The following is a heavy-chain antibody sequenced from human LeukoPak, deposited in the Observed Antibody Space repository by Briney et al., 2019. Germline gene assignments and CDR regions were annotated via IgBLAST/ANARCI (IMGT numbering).Heavy chain of an antibody. Sequence: SQTLSLTCTVSGGSINGGNYYWTWLRQPAGKGLEWIGRISPSGSTNHNPSLTSRVTISVDTSKNQFSLKLNFVTAADTAVYYCARGRYYIVTTIDYWGQGTLVTVSS. D-gene: IGHD5-12*01. V-gene: IGHV4-61*02. CDR2: ISPSGST. J-gene: IGHJ4*02. CDR3: ARGRYYIVTTIDY. CDR1: GGSINGGNYY.